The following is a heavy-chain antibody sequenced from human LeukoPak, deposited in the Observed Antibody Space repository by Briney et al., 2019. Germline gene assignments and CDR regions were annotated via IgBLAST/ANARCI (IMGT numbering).Heavy chain of an antibody. Sequence: GGSLRLSCAASGFTFTSYAMSWVRQAPGKGLEWVSTISGSGGSTYYADSVKGRFTISRDNSKNTLYLQMNSLRAEDTAVYSCAKNGEVLSWFDPWGQGTLVTVSS. V-gene: IGHV3-23*01. CDR3: AKNGEVLSWFDP. CDR1: GFTFTSYA. J-gene: IGHJ5*02. CDR2: ISGSGGST. D-gene: IGHD3-10*01.